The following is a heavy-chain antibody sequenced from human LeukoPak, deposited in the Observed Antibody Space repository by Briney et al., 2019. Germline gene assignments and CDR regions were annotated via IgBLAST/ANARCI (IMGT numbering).Heavy chain of an antibody. V-gene: IGHV3-23*01. CDR2: LSESGGST. CDR3: AKEMGHSPHSSGTYWSDGGVGLDY. CDR1: GFTFSNYA. J-gene: IGHJ4*02. D-gene: IGHD3-10*01. Sequence: PGGPLRLSCAASGFTFSNYAMICVRHAPGEGLEWVSSLSESGGSTYYADSVKGRFTISRDNSKNTLYLQMNSLGAEDTAVYYCAKEMGHSPHSSGTYWSDGGVGLDYWGQGTLVTVSS.